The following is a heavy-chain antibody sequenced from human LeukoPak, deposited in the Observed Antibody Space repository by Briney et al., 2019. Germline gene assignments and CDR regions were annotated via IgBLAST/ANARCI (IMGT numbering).Heavy chain of an antibody. D-gene: IGHD2-2*01. V-gene: IGHV1-2*02. CDR3: AREVPAAEYYFDY. J-gene: IGHJ4*02. CDR1: GYTFTGYY. Sequence: ASEKVSCKASGYTFTGYYMHWVRQAPGQGLEWMGWTNPNSGGTNYAQKFQGRVTMTRNTSISTAYMELSRLRSDDTAVYYCAREVPAAEYYFDYWGQGTLVTVSS. CDR2: TNPNSGGT.